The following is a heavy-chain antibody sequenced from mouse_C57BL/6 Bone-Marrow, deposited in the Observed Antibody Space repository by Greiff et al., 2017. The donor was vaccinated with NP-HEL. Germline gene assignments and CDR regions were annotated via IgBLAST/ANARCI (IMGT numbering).Heavy chain of an antibody. J-gene: IGHJ2*01. CDR3: ATAQATPYYFDY. D-gene: IGHD3-2*02. V-gene: IGHV1-81*01. CDR1: GYTFTSYG. Sequence: QVQLQQSGAELARPGASVKLSCKASGYTFTSYGISWVKQRTGQGLEWIGEIYPRSGNTYYNEKFKGKATLTADKSSSTAYMELRSLTSEDSAVYFCATAQATPYYFDYWGQGTTLTVSS. CDR2: IYPRSGNT.